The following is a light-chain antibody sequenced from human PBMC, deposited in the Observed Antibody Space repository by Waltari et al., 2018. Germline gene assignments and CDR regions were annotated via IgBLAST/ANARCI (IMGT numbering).Light chain of an antibody. Sequence: QSVLTQPPSVSGAPGQKVSISCAGNASNHGAYFDVHWYQQVPGQAPKLLIYGDTNRPSGVADRFSDSRSGASASLAITGLQTEDEADYYCQSYDKSLSGWVFGGGTKLTVL. CDR2: GDT. V-gene: IGLV1-40*01. CDR1: ASNHGAYFD. J-gene: IGLJ3*02. CDR3: QSYDKSLSGWV.